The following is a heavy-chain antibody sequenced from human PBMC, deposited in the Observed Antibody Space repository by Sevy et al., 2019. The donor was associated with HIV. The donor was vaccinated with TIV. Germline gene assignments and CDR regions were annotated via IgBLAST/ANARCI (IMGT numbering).Heavy chain of an antibody. D-gene: IGHD3-22*01. J-gene: IGHJ4*02. Sequence: ASVKVSCKVSGYTLTELSMHWVRQAPGKGLEWMGSFDPEDGETINAQKFQGRVTMNEDTFKDTAYMELSSLRSEDAAVYYCATTKDYYDSSGSPFDYWGQGTLVTVSS. V-gene: IGHV1-24*01. CDR3: ATTKDYYDSSGSPFDY. CDR1: GYTLTELS. CDR2: FDPEDGET.